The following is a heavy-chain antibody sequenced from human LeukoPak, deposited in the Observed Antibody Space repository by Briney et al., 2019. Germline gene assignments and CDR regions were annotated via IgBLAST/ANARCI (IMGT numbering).Heavy chain of an antibody. J-gene: IGHJ6*02. CDR3: ARHYYDFWSGSYYYYGMDV. V-gene: IGHV4-59*01. CDR2: IYYSGST. CDR1: GGSISSYY. Sequence: SETLSLTCTVSGGSISSYYWSWIRQPPGKGLEWIGYIYYSGSTNYNPSLKSRVTISVDTSKNQFSLKLSSVTAAATAVYYCARHYYDFWSGSYYYYGMDVWGQGTTVTVSS. D-gene: IGHD3-3*01.